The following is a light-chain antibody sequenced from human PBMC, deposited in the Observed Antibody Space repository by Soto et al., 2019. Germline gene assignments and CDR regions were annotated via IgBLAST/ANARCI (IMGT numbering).Light chain of an antibody. J-gene: IGKJ1*01. Sequence: EIVMTQSPATLSVSPGERATLSCRASQNISNYLIWYQQKPGQAPRLLIYGASSRATGIPDRFSGSGSGTDFTLTISRLEPEDFAVYYCQQYGSSPPWTFGQGTKV. CDR2: GAS. CDR1: QNISNY. CDR3: QQYGSSPPWT. V-gene: IGKV3-20*01.